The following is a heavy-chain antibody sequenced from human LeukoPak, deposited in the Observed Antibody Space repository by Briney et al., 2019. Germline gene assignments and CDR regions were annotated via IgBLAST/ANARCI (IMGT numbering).Heavy chain of an antibody. J-gene: IGHJ1*01. CDR3: ARVATVTAEYFQH. CDR1: GYTFTSYG. CDR2: ISAYNGNT. D-gene: IGHD4-17*01. V-gene: IGHV1-18*01. Sequence: AASVKVSCKASGYTFTSYGISWVRQAPGQGLEWMGWISAYNGNTNCAQKLQGRVTMTTDTSTSTAYMGLRSLRSDDTAVYYCARVATVTAEYFQHWGQGTLVTVSS.